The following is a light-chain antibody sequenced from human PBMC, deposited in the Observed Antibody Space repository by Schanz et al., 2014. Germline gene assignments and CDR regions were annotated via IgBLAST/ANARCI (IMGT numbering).Light chain of an antibody. J-gene: IGKJ5*01. CDR1: QSISSY. V-gene: IGKV1-33*01. CDR3: QQFDNLPLT. Sequence: DIQMTQSPSTLSASVGDRVTITCRASQSISSYLAWYQQKPGKAPKLLIYDASNLQIGVPSRFSGRGSGTDFTFTISSLQPEDVATYFCQQFDNLPLTFGQGTRLEIK. CDR2: DAS.